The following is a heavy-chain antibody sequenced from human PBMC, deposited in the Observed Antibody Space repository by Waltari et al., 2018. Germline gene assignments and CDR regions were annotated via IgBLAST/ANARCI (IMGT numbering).Heavy chain of an antibody. CDR1: GDTPGTYW. J-gene: IGHJ4*02. V-gene: IGHV5-10-1*03. CDR2: IDPSDSDI. CDR3: TRHSLGIAVAGPS. Sequence: EVQLVQSGAEVKKPGESLMISCSTSGDTPGTYWISWVRQMPGKGLEWMGRIDPSDSDISYSPAFEGHVTISADKSVDTAYLHWSSLKASDTAIYFCTRHSLGIAVAGPSWGQGTLVTVSS. D-gene: IGHD6-19*01.